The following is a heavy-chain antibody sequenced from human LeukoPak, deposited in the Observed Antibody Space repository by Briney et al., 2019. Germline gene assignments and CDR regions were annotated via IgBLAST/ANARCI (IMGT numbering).Heavy chain of an antibody. CDR3: ATLPSAYCGGDCPTNFDY. V-gene: IGHV3-21*01. CDR1: GFTFSSYS. D-gene: IGHD2-21*02. CDR2: ISSSSSYI. Sequence: GGSLRLSCAASGFTFSSYSMNWVRQAPGKGLEWVSSISSSSSYIYYADSVKGRFTISRDNAKNSLYLQMNSLRAEDTAVHYCATLPSAYCGGDCPTNFDYWGQGTLVTVSS. J-gene: IGHJ4*02.